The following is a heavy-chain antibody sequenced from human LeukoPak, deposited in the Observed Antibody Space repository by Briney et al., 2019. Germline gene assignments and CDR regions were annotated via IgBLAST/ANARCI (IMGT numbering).Heavy chain of an antibody. J-gene: IGHJ6*02. V-gene: IGHV3-9*01. D-gene: IGHD3-10*01. Sequence: SGRSLRLSCAASGFTFDDYAMHWVRQAPGKGLEWVSGISWNSGSIGYADSVKGRFTISRDNAKNSLYLQMNSLRAEDTALYYCAKDTYYGSGSYQGGMDVWGQGTTVTVSS. CDR2: ISWNSGSI. CDR1: GFTFDDYA. CDR3: AKDTYYGSGSYQGGMDV.